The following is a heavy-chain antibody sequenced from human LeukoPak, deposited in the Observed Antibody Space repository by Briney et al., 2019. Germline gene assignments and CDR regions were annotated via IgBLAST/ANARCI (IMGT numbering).Heavy chain of an antibody. D-gene: IGHD3-22*01. V-gene: IGHV1-18*01. Sequence: GASVKVSCKASGSTFTSNGISWVRQAPGQGLEWMGWISGYNGNTKYVEKVQGRVTMTTDTSTSTAYMELRSLRSDDTAVYYCARDSPGGSDSSGRGTYFDYWGQGTLVTVSS. J-gene: IGHJ4*02. CDR1: GSTFTSNG. CDR2: ISGYNGNT. CDR3: ARDSPGGSDSSGRGTYFDY.